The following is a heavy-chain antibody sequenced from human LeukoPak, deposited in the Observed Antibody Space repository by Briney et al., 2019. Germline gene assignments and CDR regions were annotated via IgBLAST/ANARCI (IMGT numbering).Heavy chain of an antibody. CDR3: ATAVYGDYYAFDI. CDR2: FDPEDGET. V-gene: IGHV1-24*01. J-gene: IGHJ3*02. D-gene: IGHD4-17*01. Sequence: GASVKVSCKVSGYTLTELSMHWVRQAPGKGLEWMGGFDPEDGETIYAQRFQGRVTMTEDTSTDTAYMELSSLRSEDTAVYYCATAVYGDYYAFDIWGQGTMVTVSS. CDR1: GYTLTELS.